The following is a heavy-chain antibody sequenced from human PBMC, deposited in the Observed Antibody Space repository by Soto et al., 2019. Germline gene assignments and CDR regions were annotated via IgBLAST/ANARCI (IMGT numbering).Heavy chain of an antibody. V-gene: IGHV3-30-3*01. CDR1: GFTFSSYA. D-gene: IGHD3-10*01. J-gene: IGHJ6*02. Sequence: PVGSLRLSCAASGFTFSSYAMHWVRQAPGKGLEWVAVISYDGSNKYYADSVKGRFTISRDNSKNTLYLQMNSLRAEDTAVYYCARDRYYYGSGTLAYYYYGMDVWGQGTTVTVSS. CDR3: ARDRYYYGSGTLAYYYYGMDV. CDR2: ISYDGSNK.